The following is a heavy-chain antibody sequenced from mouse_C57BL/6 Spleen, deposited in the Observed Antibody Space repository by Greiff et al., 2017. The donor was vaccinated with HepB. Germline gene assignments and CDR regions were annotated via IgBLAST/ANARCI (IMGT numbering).Heavy chain of an antibody. Sequence: EVQLVESEGGLVQPGSSMKLSCTASGFTFSDYYMAWVRQVPEKGLEWVANINYDGSSTYYLDSLKSRFIISRDNAKNILYLQMSSLKSEDTATYYCAREGTAQATWDYWGQGTTLTVSS. CDR2: INYDGSST. V-gene: IGHV5-16*01. CDR1: GFTFSDYY. CDR3: AREGTAQATWDY. D-gene: IGHD3-2*02. J-gene: IGHJ2*01.